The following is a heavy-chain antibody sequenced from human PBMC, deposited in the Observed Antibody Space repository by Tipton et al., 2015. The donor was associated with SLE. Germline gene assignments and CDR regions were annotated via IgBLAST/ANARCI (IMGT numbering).Heavy chain of an antibody. J-gene: IGHJ4*02. CDR3: AGMSYPREGYFDY. Sequence: TLSLTCTVSGGSISSYYWGWIRQPPGKGLEWIGSIYYSGSTYYNPSLKSRVTISVDTSKNQFSLKLSSVTAADTAVYYCAGMSYPREGYFDYWGQGTLVTVSS. CDR1: GGSISSYY. CDR2: IYYSGST. D-gene: IGHD1-26*01. V-gene: IGHV4-39*07.